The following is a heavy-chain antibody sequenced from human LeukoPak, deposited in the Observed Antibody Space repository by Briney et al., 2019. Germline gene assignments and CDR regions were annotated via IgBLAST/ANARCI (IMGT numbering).Heavy chain of an antibody. CDR1: GFTFSSYE. CDR2: ISSSGSTI. CDR3: ARARIAAAGTEWFGPDYYYYYMDV. V-gene: IGHV3-48*03. J-gene: IGHJ6*03. D-gene: IGHD6-13*01. Sequence: GGSLRLSCAASGFTFSSYEMNWVRQAPGKGLEWVSYISSSGSTIYYADSVKGRFTISRDNAKHSLYLQMNSLRAEDTAVYYCARARIAAAGTEWFGPDYYYYYMDVWGKGTTVTVSS.